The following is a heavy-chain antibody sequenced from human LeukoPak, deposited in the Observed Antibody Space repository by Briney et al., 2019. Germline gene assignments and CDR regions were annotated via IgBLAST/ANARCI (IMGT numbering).Heavy chain of an antibody. CDR1: GYTFTSYG. CDR2: ISADNGNT. Sequence: GASVKVSCKASGYTFTSYGISWVRQAPGPGLEWMGWISADNGNTKYSQQKLQGRVTMTTDTSTSTAYMELRSLRSDDTAVYYCARCSGGSCYLPFDYWGQGTLVTVSS. J-gene: IGHJ4*02. V-gene: IGHV1-18*01. D-gene: IGHD2-15*01. CDR3: ARCSGGSCYLPFDY.